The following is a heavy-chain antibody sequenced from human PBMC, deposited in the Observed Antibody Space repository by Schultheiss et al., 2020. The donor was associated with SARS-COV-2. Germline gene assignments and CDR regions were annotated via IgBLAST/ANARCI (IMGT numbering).Heavy chain of an antibody. Sequence: SETLSLTCTVSGGSISSYYWGWIRQPPGKGLEWIGSIYYSGSTYYNPSLKSRVTISVDTSKNQFSLKLSSVTAADTAVYYCARHTGWGVIVVERGDWFDPWGQGTLVTVSS. J-gene: IGHJ5*02. V-gene: IGHV4-39*01. CDR1: GGSISSYY. D-gene: IGHD3-22*01. CDR3: ARHTGWGVIVVERGDWFDP. CDR2: IYYSGST.